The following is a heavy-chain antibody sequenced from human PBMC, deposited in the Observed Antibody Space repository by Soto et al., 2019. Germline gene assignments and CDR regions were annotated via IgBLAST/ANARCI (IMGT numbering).Heavy chain of an antibody. V-gene: IGHV1-2*02. CDR1: GYTFTGYH. J-gene: IGHJ4*02. CDR2: IAPSSGGT. Sequence: ASVKVSCKASGYTFTGYHLHWVRHAPGQGLEWMGWIAPSSGGTNYAQKFQGRVSMTRDMSMSTAYMELSRLSSDDTAIYYCARELGGGRQYYFDYWGQGTLVTVSS. D-gene: IGHD3-16*01. CDR3: ARELGGGRQYYFDY.